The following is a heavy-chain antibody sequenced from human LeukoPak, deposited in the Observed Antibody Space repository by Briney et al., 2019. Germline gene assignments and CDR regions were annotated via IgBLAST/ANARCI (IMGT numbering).Heavy chain of an antibody. J-gene: IGHJ4*02. CDR2: ISYDGSNK. Sequence: GGSLRLSCAASGFTFSSYRMHWVRQAPGKGLEWVAVISYDGSNKYYADSVKGRFTISRDNSKNTLYLQMNSLRAEDTAVYYCAKHQWLVNEGYFDYWGQGTLVTVSS. D-gene: IGHD6-19*01. V-gene: IGHV3-30-3*02. CDR3: AKHQWLVNEGYFDY. CDR1: GFTFSSYR.